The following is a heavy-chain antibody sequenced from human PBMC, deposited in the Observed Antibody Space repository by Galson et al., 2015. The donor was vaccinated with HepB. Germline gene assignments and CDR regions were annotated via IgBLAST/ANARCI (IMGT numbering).Heavy chain of an antibody. CDR3: ARDIVVIPEAYGFDV. V-gene: IGHV4-59*01. CDR2: VYNTGGT. J-gene: IGHJ3*01. CDR1: GVSISNYY. Sequence: LSLTCKVSGVSISNYYWSWIRQSPGKGLEWIGYVYNTGGTTYNPSLKSRATISVDTSTNQVSLKLTSVTAADTAVYYCARDIVVIPEAYGFDVWGQGTMVTVSS. D-gene: IGHD2-15*01.